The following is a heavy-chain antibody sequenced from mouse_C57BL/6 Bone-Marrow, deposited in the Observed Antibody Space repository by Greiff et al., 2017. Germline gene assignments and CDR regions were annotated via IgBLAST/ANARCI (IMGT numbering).Heavy chain of an antibody. V-gene: IGHV5-6*01. CDR2: ISSGGSYI. J-gene: IGHJ4*01. Sequence: EVQGVESGGDLVKPGGSLKLSCAASGFTFSSYGMSWVRQTPDKSLAWVATISSGGSYIYYPDSLKGRFTITRDNAKNTLYMQMSSLKSEDTVMYCCERHGGGYYAMDYWGQGTSVTVSS. CDR3: ERHGGGYYAMDY. CDR1: GFTFSSYG.